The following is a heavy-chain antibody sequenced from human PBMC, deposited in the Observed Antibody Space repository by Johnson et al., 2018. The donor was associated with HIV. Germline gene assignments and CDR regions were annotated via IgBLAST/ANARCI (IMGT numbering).Heavy chain of an antibody. V-gene: IGHV3-30-3*01. CDR3: TKDHDYVDAFDL. CDR1: GFTFSSYA. Sequence: QVQLVESGGGVVQPGRSLRLSCAASGFTFSSYAMHWVRQAPGKGLEWVAVISYDGSNKYYADSVKGRFTISRDNSKNTLFLQMSSLRTEDTAVYYCTKDHDYVDAFDLWGQGSMVTVSS. D-gene: IGHD4-17*01. CDR2: ISYDGSNK. J-gene: IGHJ3*01.